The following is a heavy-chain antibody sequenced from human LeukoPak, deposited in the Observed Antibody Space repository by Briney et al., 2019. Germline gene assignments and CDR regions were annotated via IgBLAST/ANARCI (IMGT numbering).Heavy chain of an antibody. D-gene: IGHD2-2*01. J-gene: IGHJ4*02. CDR3: AREYQVTSYDY. CDR2: ISSSSTTE. CDR1: GFTFSRYS. V-gene: IGHV3-48*01. Sequence: GGSLRLSCAGSGFTFSRYSMDWVRQAPGKGLEWVSYISSSSTTEYYADSVKGRFTISRDNAKNSLYLQMNSLRAEDTAVYYCAREYQVTSYDYWGQGILVTVSS.